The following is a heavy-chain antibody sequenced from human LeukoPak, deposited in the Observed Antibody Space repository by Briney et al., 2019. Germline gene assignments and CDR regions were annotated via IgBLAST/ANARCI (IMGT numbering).Heavy chain of an antibody. CDR3: ASGYYGSGSYSIFDY. Sequence: SETLSLTCTVSGGSISSYYWSWIRQPPGKGLEWIGYIYYSGSTNYNPSLKSRVTISVDTSKNQFSLKLSSVTAADTAVYYCASGYYGSGSYSIFDYWGQGTLVTVSS. CDR2: IYYSGST. D-gene: IGHD3-10*01. V-gene: IGHV4-59*01. CDR1: GGSISSYY. J-gene: IGHJ4*02.